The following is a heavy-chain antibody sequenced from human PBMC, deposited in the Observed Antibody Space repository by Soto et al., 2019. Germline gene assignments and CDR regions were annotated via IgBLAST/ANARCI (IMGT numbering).Heavy chain of an antibody. CDR2: MNPNSGNT. Sequence: ASVKVSCKASGYTFTSYDINWVRQATGQGLEWMGWMNPNSGNTGYAQKFQGRVTMTRNTSISTAYMELSSLRSEDTAVYYCARAFWSGYDAFDIWSQGTMVTVSS. CDR1: GYTFTSYD. V-gene: IGHV1-8*01. CDR3: ARAFWSGYDAFDI. D-gene: IGHD3-3*01. J-gene: IGHJ3*02.